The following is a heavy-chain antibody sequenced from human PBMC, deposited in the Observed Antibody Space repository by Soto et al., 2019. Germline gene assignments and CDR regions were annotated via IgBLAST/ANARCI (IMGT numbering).Heavy chain of an antibody. CDR1: GFTFSSYA. CDR3: AKDGSSFGAYYFDY. CDR2: ISGSGGST. V-gene: IGHV3-23*01. J-gene: IGHJ4*02. D-gene: IGHD3-10*01. Sequence: PGGSLRLSCAASGFTFSSYAMSWVRQAPGKGLEWVSAISGSGGSTYYADSVKGRFTISRDNSKNTLYLQMNCLRAENTAVYYCAKDGSSFGAYYFDYWGQGTLVTVSS.